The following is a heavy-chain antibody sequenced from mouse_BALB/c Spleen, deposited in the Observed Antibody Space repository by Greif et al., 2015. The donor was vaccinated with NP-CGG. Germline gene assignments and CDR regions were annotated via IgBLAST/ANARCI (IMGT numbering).Heavy chain of an antibody. V-gene: IGHV5-4*02. CDR2: ISDGGSYT. Sequence: EVKLMESGGGLVKPGGSLKLSCAASGFTFSDYYMYWVRQTPEKRLEWVATISDGGSYTYYPDSVKGRFTISRDNAKNNLYLQMSSLKSEDTAMHYCARDPSYDYGGFAYWGQGTLVTVSA. D-gene: IGHD2-4*01. CDR3: ARDPSYDYGGFAY. CDR1: GFTFSDYY. J-gene: IGHJ3*01.